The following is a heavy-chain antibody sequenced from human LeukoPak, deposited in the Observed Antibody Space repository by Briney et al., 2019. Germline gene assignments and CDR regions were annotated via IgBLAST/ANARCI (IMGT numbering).Heavy chain of an antibody. V-gene: IGHV3-30*18. CDR1: GFTFSDYY. Sequence: PGGSLRLSCAASGFTFSDYYMSWIRQAPGKGLEWVAVISYDGSNKYYADSVKGRFTISRDNSKNTLYLQMNSLRAEDTAVYYCAKDDRAVAGILSYWGQGTLVTVSS. CDR2: ISYDGSNK. J-gene: IGHJ4*02. D-gene: IGHD6-19*01. CDR3: AKDDRAVAGILSY.